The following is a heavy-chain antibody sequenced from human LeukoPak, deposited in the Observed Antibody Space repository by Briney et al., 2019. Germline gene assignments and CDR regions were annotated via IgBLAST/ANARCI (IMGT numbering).Heavy chain of an antibody. CDR2: ISYSGSS. V-gene: IGHV4-39*07. J-gene: IGHJ4*02. CDR1: GGSIISTIYY. D-gene: IGHD6-13*01. CDR3: ARDRGVSGFDY. Sequence: SETLSLTCTVSGGSIISTIYYWGWIRQSPGKGLDWIGSISYSGSSFCKPSLKSRVTIAVDTSKNQFSLRLSSVTAADTAFYYCARDRGVSGFDYWGQGALVTVSS.